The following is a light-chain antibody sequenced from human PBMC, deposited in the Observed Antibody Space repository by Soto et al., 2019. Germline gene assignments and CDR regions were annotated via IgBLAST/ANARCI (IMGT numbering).Light chain of an antibody. Sequence: DIQLTQSPSFLSASVGDRVTITCRASQGISSYLAWYQQKPGKAPKLLIYAASTLQSGVPSRFSGSGSGTEFTLTISSLQPEDFATYYCQQLHSYPPGFGPGTKVDIK. CDR1: QGISSY. CDR2: AAS. J-gene: IGKJ3*01. CDR3: QQLHSYPPG. V-gene: IGKV1-9*01.